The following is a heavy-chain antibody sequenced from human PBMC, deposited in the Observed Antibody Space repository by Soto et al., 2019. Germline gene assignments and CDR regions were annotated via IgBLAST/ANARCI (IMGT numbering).Heavy chain of an antibody. CDR3: ATPQRGDSYVYPGYGAFHFAH. V-gene: IGHV1-46*01. D-gene: IGHD5-18*01. CDR1: GYSFTSYY. J-gene: IGHJ4*02. Sequence: QVQLVQSGAEVKKPGASVKVSCKASGYSFTSYYLHWVRQAPGQGPEWMGLINPSGGSTTYSQKCQGRVTMTRDTSTTTFYMELGALRFEYTAFYYCATPQRGDSYVYPGYGAFHFAHWGQGTLVTVSS. CDR2: INPSGGST.